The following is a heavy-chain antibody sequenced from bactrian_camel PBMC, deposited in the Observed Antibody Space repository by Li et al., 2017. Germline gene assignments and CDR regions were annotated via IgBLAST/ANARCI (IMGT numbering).Heavy chain of an antibody. CDR2: FATDGSW. Sequence: HVQLVESGGGSVQAGGSLRLSCAASGYTISDYCMGWFRQAPGKEREGVAAFATDGSWSYADSVKDRFMISKDNAKNTLYLQMNSLEPEDTAMYYCAASPLGWVATLAEADFGYWGQGTQVTVS. V-gene: IGHV3S53*01. CDR1: GYTISDYC. CDR3: AASPLGWVATLAEADFGY. D-gene: IGHD5*01. J-gene: IGHJ6*01.